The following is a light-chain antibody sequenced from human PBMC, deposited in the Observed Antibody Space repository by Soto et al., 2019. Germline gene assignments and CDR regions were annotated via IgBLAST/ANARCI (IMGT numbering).Light chain of an antibody. CDR2: EVS. Sequence: QSALTQPASVSGSPGQSITLSCTGTSSDLGGYNHVSWYQQHPGKAPKLMISEVSNRPSGVPNRFSGSKSGNTASLTISGLRAEDEADYYCCSYVGRNTYVFGTGTKVTVL. CDR3: CSYVGRNTYV. J-gene: IGLJ1*01. CDR1: SSDLGGYNH. V-gene: IGLV2-14*01.